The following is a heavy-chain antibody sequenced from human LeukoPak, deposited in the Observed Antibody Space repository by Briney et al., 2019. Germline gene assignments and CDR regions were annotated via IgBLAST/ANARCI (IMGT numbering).Heavy chain of an antibody. V-gene: IGHV4-31*03. D-gene: IGHD1-26*01. Sequence: SETLSLTCTVSGGSISSGGYYWSWIRQHPGKGLEWIGYIYYSGSTYYNPPLKSRVTISVDTSKNQFSLKLSSVTAAETAVYYCARSKWELLGDYYGMDVWGQGTTVTVSS. CDR3: ARSKWELLGDYYGMDV. CDR2: IYYSGST. J-gene: IGHJ6*02. CDR1: GGSISSGGYY.